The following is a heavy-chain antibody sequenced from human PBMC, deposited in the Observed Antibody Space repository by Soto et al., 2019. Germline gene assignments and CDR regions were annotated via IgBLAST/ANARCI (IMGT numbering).Heavy chain of an antibody. CDR3: TKXRATHRNY. D-gene: IGHD5-12*01. Sequence: PGGSLGLSRAASGFTFGNYVMHWVRQAPGKGLEWVAVISSDGSNKYYADSVKGRFTISRDNSKNTLYLQMNSLRIEDTAVYYCTKXRATHRNYWXQGT. V-gene: IGHV3-30*18. J-gene: IGHJ4*02. CDR2: ISSDGSNK. CDR1: GFTFGNYV.